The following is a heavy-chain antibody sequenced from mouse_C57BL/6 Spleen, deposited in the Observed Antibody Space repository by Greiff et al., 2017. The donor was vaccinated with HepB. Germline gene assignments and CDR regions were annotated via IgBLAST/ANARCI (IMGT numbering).Heavy chain of an antibody. Sequence: EVQVVESEGGLVQPGSSMKLSCTASGFTFSDYYMAWVRQVPEKGLEWVANINYDGSSTYYLDSLKSRFIISRDNAKNILYLQMSSLKSEDTATYYCARVPDYGSYYFDYWGQGTTLTVSS. V-gene: IGHV5-16*01. J-gene: IGHJ2*01. CDR1: GFTFSDYY. CDR2: INYDGSST. D-gene: IGHD1-1*02. CDR3: ARVPDYGSYYFDY.